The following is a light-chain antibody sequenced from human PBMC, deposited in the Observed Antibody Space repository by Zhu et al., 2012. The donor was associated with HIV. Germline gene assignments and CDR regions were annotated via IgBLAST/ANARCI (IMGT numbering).Light chain of an antibody. CDR3: QEYPGT. Sequence: DIQMTQSPSTLSASVGDTVTITCRASQTTRGFLAWYQQKPGKAPKLLIYKASSLESGVPSRFSGSGSGTEFSLTISSLQPDDFATYYCQEYPGTFGQGTKVEIK. CDR1: QTTRGF. J-gene: IGKJ1*01. V-gene: IGKV1-5*03. CDR2: KAS.